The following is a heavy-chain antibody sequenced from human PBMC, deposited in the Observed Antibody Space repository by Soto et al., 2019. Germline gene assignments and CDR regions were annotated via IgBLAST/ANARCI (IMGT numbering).Heavy chain of an antibody. D-gene: IGHD2-15*01. CDR1: GYSISSGDYY. CDR3: ARGGSSPWQGVYWFDP. CDR2: IYFTGST. V-gene: IGHV4-30-4*01. Sequence: SETLSLTCTVSGYSISSGDYYWSWIRQPPGKGLEWIGNIYFTGSTYSNPSLKSPVSISLDTSKNQFSLKLYSVTAADTAGYYCARGGSSPWQGVYWFDPWGQGTLVT. J-gene: IGHJ5*02.